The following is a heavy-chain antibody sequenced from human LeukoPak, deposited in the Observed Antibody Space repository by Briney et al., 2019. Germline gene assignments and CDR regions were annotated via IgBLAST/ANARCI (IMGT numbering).Heavy chain of an antibody. CDR2: INSDGSST. D-gene: IGHD5-24*01. CDR3: ARDRDGYNSDY. CDR1: GFTFDDYA. V-gene: IGHV3-74*01. J-gene: IGHJ4*02. Sequence: PGGSLRLSCAASGFTFDDYAMHWVRQAPGKGLVWVSRINSDGSSTSYADSVKGRFTISRDNAKNTLYLQMNSLRAEDTAVYYCARDRDGYNSDYWGQGTLVTVSS.